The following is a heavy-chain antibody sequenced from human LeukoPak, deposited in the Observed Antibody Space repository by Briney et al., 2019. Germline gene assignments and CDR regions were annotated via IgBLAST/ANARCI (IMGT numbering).Heavy chain of an antibody. CDR2: ISQNGDS. J-gene: IGHJ3*02. CDR3: AKSNGYGLVDI. Sequence: TPSETLSLTCGVSGGSLSFYYWSWIRQSPGKGLEWIAEISQNGDSNYNMSLKSRVTISLDTSRNQFSLKLNSVTAADTAVYYCAKSNGYGLVDIWGQGTLVTVSS. CDR1: GGSLSFYY. V-gene: IGHV4-34*01. D-gene: IGHD3-10*01.